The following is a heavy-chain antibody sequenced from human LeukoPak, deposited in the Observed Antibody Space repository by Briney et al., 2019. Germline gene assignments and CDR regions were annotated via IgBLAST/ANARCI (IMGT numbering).Heavy chain of an antibody. CDR1: GFTLSSYW. V-gene: IGHV3-74*01. J-gene: IGHJ5*02. D-gene: IGHD3-16*01. Sequence: GGSLRLSCAASGFTLSSYWMHWVRQAPGKGLVWVSRINSDGSSTTYADSVKGRFTISRDNAKNTLFLQMNSLSAEDTAVYYGARHDPGWFDAWGQGTLVTVSS. CDR3: ARHDPGWFDA. CDR2: INSDGSST.